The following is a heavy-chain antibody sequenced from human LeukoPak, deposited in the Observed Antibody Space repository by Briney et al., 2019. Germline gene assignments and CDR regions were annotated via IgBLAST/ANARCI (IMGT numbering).Heavy chain of an antibody. CDR3: ARETNYYFDY. Sequence: ASVKVSCKSFGYIFIGYYMHWVRQAPGQGLEWMGRINPKTGVTNYAQNFQGRVTMTRDTSISTAYMDLSRLRSDDTAVYYCARETNYYFDYWGLGTLVTVSS. CDR2: INPKTGVT. J-gene: IGHJ4*02. V-gene: IGHV1-2*06. D-gene: IGHD4/OR15-4a*01. CDR1: GYIFIGYY.